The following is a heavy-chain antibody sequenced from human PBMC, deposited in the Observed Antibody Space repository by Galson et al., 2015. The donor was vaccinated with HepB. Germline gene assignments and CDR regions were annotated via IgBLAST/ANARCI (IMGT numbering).Heavy chain of an antibody. CDR1: GFTFSSYG. CDR3: AKERFGEPQWGLYGMDV. Sequence: SLRLSCAASGFTFSSYGMHWVRRAPGKGLEWVAVISYDGSNKYYADSVKGRFTISRDNSKNTLYLQMNSLRAEDTAVYYCAKERFGEPQWGLYGMDVWGQGTTVTVSS. V-gene: IGHV3-30*18. CDR2: ISYDGSNK. D-gene: IGHD3-16*01. J-gene: IGHJ6*02.